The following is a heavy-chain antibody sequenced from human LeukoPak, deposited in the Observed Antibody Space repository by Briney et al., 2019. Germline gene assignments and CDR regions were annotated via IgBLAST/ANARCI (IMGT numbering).Heavy chain of an antibody. D-gene: IGHD3-3*01. V-gene: IGHV1-69*04. Sequence: ASVKVSCKASGGTFSSYAISWVRQAPGQGLEWMGRIIPNLGIANYAQKFQGRVTITANKSTSTAHMELSSLRSEDTAVYYCAREEILEWLLSSYFDYWGQGTLVTVSS. CDR2: IIPNLGIA. J-gene: IGHJ4*02. CDR3: AREEILEWLLSSYFDY. CDR1: GGTFSSYA.